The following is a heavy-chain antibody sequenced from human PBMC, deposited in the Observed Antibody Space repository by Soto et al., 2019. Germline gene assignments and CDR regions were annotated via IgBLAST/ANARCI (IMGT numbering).Heavy chain of an antibody. Sequence: SETLSLTCTVSGCSFSSFYWSWIRQPPGKGLEWIGYVYYSGTTNYNPSLKGRVSISVDTSKNQFSLKLTSVTAADTAVYYCATYDSGGKFDFWGLGTLVTVSS. CDR2: VYYSGTT. J-gene: IGHJ4*02. CDR3: ATYDSGGKFDF. V-gene: IGHV4-59*13. D-gene: IGHD3-22*01. CDR1: GCSFSSFY.